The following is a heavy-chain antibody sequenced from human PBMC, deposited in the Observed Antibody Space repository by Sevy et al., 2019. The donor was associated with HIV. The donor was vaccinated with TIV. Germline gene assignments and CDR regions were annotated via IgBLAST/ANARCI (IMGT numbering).Heavy chain of an antibody. Sequence: GGSLRLSCAASGFIFSSYWMSWVRQAPGKGLEWVANINQDGSEKHYADSVKGRFSISRDNAKNSVYVQMKSLRADDTAVYYCARGGCSSTRCYQVGDRFDSWGQGALVTVSS. V-gene: IGHV3-7*01. CDR1: GFIFSSYW. CDR2: INQDGSEK. J-gene: IGHJ5*01. CDR3: ARGGCSSTRCYQVGDRFDS. D-gene: IGHD2-2*01.